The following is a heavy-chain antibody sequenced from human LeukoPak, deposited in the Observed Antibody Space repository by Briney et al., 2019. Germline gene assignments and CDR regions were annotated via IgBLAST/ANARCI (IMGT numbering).Heavy chain of an antibody. CDR3: ATGDYGDPPLNY. CDR1: GYTFTSYG. D-gene: IGHD4-17*01. J-gene: IGHJ4*02. Sequence: ASVKVSCKASGYTFTSYGISWVRQAPGQGLEWMGWINPNSDDTNYAQKFQGRVTLTRDTSISTAYMELSRLRSDDTAVYYCATGDYGDPPLNYWGQGTLVTVSS. CDR2: INPNSDDT. V-gene: IGHV1-2*02.